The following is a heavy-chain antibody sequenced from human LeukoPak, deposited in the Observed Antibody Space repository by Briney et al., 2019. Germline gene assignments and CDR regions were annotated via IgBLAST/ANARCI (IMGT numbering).Heavy chain of an antibody. D-gene: IGHD5-24*01. J-gene: IGHJ4*02. CDR1: GFTVSTTY. CDR2: IYSGGST. CDR3: ARETVEMGTID. Sequence: GGSLILSCAASGFTVSTTYMSWVRQAPGKGLEWVSVIYSGGSTYYADSVKGRFTISRDNSKNTVYLQMNSLRAEDTAVYYCARETVEMGTIDWGQGTLVTVSS. V-gene: IGHV3-53*01.